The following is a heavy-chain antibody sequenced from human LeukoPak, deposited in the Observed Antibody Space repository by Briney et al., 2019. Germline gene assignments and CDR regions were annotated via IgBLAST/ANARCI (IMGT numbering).Heavy chain of an antibody. CDR3: ARDAYHSGDLDQ. J-gene: IGHJ4*02. V-gene: IGHV3-30*02. CDR1: GFTFSTYA. Sequence: GGSLRLSCAASGFTFSTYAVNWVRQAPGKGLEWVSFIRFDGTNRHYVDSVKGRFTISRDNPNNMLYLQMNSLKFDDTAVYYCARDAYHSGDLDQWGEGTLVIVSS. D-gene: IGHD3/OR15-3a*01. CDR2: IRFDGTNR.